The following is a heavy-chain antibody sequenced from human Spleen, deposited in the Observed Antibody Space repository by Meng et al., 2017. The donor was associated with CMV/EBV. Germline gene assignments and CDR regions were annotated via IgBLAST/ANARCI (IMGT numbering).Heavy chain of an antibody. J-gene: IGHJ4*02. CDR1: GYPFTNYW. Sequence: SGYPFTNYWIGWVRQMPGKGLEWMGVIYPGDSDTRYSPSFQGQVTISADKSINTAFLHWSSLKASDTAMYYCARALTYCSTTSCYLKYWGQGTLVTVSS. CDR2: IYPGDSDT. V-gene: IGHV5-51*01. CDR3: ARALTYCSTTSCYLKY. D-gene: IGHD2-2*01.